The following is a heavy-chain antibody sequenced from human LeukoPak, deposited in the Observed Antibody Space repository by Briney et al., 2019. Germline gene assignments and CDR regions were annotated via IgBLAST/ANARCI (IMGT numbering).Heavy chain of an antibody. V-gene: IGHV4-4*07. CDR1: GGSFGTYY. D-gene: IGHD1-26*01. CDR2: IYASGST. CDR3: ARTRDASYWYFDY. Sequence: SETLSLTCSVSGGSFGTYYWNWIRQPAGKGLEWIGRIYASGSTSFNPSLKSRVAMSIDTTKTQFSLNLNSVTAADTAVYYCARTRDASYWYFDYWGQGTLVTVSS. J-gene: IGHJ4*02.